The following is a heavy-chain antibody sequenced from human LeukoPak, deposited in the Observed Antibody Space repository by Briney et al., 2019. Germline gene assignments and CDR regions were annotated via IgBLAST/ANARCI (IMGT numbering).Heavy chain of an antibody. V-gene: IGHV3-20*04. CDR2: INWNGGTT. Sequence: GGSLRLSCAASGFTFNDYGMSWVRQGPGKGLEWVSGINWNGGTTGYADSVRGRFIISRDNAKNSLYLQMNSLRAEDTALYYCARDKHYYDSSNYVWGQGTLVTVSS. CDR1: GFTFNDYG. J-gene: IGHJ4*02. CDR3: ARDKHYYDSSNYV. D-gene: IGHD3-22*01.